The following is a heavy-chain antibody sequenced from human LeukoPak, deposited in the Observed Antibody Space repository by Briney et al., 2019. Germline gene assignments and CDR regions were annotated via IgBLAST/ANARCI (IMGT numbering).Heavy chain of an antibody. V-gene: IGHV3-23*01. CDR1: GFTFSSYA. Sequence: GGSLRLSCAASGFTFSSYAMSWVRQAPGKGLEWVSAISGSGGSTYYADSVKGRFTISRDNSKNTLYLQMNSLRAEDTAVYYCAKDLYSGYDIYYYYYGMDVWGQGTTVTVSS. J-gene: IGHJ6*02. CDR2: ISGSGGST. D-gene: IGHD5-12*01. CDR3: AKDLYSGYDIYYYYYGMDV.